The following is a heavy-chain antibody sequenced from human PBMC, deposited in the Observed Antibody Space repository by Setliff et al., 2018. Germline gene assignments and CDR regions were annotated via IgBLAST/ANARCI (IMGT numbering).Heavy chain of an antibody. CDR3: ARRATYYNFWSGYYDY. V-gene: IGHV4-39*07. J-gene: IGHJ4*02. CDR2: IYYSGST. CDR1: GGSISSSSYY. Sequence: SETLSLTCTVSGGSISSSSYYWGWIRQPPGKGVEWIGSIYYSGSTYYNPSLKRRVTISVDTSKNQFSLKLSSVTAADTAVYYCARRATYYNFWSGYYDYWGQGTQVTVSS. D-gene: IGHD3-3*01.